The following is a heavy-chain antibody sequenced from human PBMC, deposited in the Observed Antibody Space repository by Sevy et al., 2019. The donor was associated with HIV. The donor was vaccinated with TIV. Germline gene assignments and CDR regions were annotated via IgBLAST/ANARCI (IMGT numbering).Heavy chain of an antibody. CDR2: FDPEDGDPEDGKT. D-gene: IGHD3-22*01. CDR3: ATTKDYYDSSGYPFDY. Sequence: ASVKVSCRISRYSLNKFSMHWVRQAPGKGLEWMTTFDPEDGDPEDGKTIYAQKFLGRVTMTEDTSTDTAYMELSSLRSDDTAVYYCATTKDYYDSSGYPFDYWGQGTLVTVSS. V-gene: IGHV1-24*01. J-gene: IGHJ4*02. CDR1: RYSLNKFS.